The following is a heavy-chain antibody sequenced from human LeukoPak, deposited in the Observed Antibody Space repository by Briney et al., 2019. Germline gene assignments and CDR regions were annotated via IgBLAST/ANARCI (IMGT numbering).Heavy chain of an antibody. V-gene: IGHV3-23*01. Sequence: GGSLRLSCAASGFTFSSYAMSWVRQAPGKGLEWVSAISGSGGSTYYADSLKGRFTISRDNSKNTLYLQMNSLRAEDTAVYYSAVGSYLGRNFDYWGQGTLVTVSS. J-gene: IGHJ4*02. CDR1: GFTFSSYA. D-gene: IGHD1-26*01. CDR2: ISGSGGST. CDR3: AVGSYLGRNFDY.